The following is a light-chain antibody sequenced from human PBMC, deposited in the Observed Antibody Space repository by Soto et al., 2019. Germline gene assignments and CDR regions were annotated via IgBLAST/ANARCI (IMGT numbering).Light chain of an antibody. V-gene: IGKV1-12*01. Sequence: DIRVTKSPASVSASLGSRYTISGSVSQGISSWLAWYQPEPGKAPKLLSYAASSLQSGVPSRFSGSGSGTDFTLTISSLQPEDFATYYCQQANSFPITFGQGTRLEIK. CDR2: AAS. CDR1: QGISSW. CDR3: QQANSFPIT. J-gene: IGKJ5*01.